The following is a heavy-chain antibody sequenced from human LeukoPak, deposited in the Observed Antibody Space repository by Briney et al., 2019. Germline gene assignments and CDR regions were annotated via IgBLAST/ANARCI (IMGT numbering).Heavy chain of an antibody. CDR3: ATWPLRFLEWLSDPFDY. CDR2: FDPEDGET. Sequence: GASVKVSCKVSGYTLTELSMHWVRQAPGKGLEWMGGFDPEDGETIYAQKFQGRVTMTEDTSTGTAYMELSSLRSEDTAVYYCATWPLRFLEWLSDPFDYWGQGTLVTVSS. CDR1: GYTLTELS. J-gene: IGHJ4*02. V-gene: IGHV1-24*01. D-gene: IGHD3-3*01.